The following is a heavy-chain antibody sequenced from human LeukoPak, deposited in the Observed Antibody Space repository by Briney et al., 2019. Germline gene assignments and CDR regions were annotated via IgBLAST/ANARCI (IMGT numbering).Heavy chain of an antibody. D-gene: IGHD1-7*01. Sequence: APVKVSCKASGYTFTSYYMHWVRQAPGQGLEWMGIINPSGGSTNYAQKFQGRVTMTRDTSTSTVYMELSSLRSEDTAVYYCARDYNWNYGELDYWGQGTLVTVSS. CDR3: ARDYNWNYGELDY. CDR2: INPSGGST. V-gene: IGHV1-46*01. CDR1: GYTFTSYY. J-gene: IGHJ4*02.